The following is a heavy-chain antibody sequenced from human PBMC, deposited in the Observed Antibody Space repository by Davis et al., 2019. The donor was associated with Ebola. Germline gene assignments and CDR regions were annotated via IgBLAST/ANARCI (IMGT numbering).Heavy chain of an antibody. CDR2: ISAYNGHT. Sequence: AASVKVSCKVSPYSLTVLALQWVRQAPGQGLEWMAWISAYNGHTNYAQKFQGRLTLTTDTSTSTVYMELRSLTSDDTAEYYCARGRNGGWDFDYWGQGTRVTVSS. V-gene: IGHV1-18*01. J-gene: IGHJ4*02. D-gene: IGHD6-19*01. CDR1: PYSLTVLA. CDR3: ARGRNGGWDFDY.